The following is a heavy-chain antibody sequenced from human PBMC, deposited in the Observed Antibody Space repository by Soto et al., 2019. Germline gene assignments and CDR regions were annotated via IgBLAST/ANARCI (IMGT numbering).Heavy chain of an antibody. D-gene: IGHD2-21*02. V-gene: IGHV4-4*02. J-gene: IGHJ4*02. CDR2: IYYSGST. CDR1: GGSISSGDW. CDR3: ARRGCDSRFESLDY. Sequence: QVQLQESGPGLVKPSGTLSLTCAVSGGSISSGDWCWSWVRQSPGKGLEWIGEIYYSGSTTYTPSHKSRATICTNRDESQFTLRLSSVTAADTAEYYSARRGCDSRFESLDYWGQGTLVTVSS.